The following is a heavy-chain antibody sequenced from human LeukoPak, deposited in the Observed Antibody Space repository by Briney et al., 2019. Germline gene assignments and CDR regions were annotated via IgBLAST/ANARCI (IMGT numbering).Heavy chain of an antibody. V-gene: IGHV4-4*02. CDR1: GASITNTNW. CDR3: ASADRGLGRAFGGALDI. D-gene: IGHD3-16*01. CDR2: IYHTGNT. J-gene: IGHJ3*02. Sequence: KASETLSLTCAVSGASITNTNWWSWVRQSPEKGLEGIGEIYHTGNTIYNPSLESRVVISVDKSRNPLYLILTSVSAEDTALYYCASADRGLGRAFGGALDIWGQGTMVTVSS.